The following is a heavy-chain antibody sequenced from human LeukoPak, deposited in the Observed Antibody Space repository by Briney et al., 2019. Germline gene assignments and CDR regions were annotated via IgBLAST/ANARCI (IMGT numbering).Heavy chain of an antibody. CDR1: GGTFSSYA. V-gene: IGHV1-69*06. Sequence: ASVKVSCKASGGTFSSYAISWVRQAPGQGLEWMGGIIPIFGTANYAQKFQGRVTITADKSTSTAYMELSSLRSEDTAVYYCARDRAAVTDIPDYWGQGTLVTVSS. CDR2: IIPIFGTA. J-gene: IGHJ4*02. D-gene: IGHD6-13*01. CDR3: ARDRAAVTDIPDY.